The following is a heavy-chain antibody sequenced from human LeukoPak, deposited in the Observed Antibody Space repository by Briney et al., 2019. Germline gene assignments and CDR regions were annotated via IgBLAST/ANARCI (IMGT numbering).Heavy chain of an antibody. J-gene: IGHJ4*02. V-gene: IGHV4-59*01. D-gene: IGHD3-10*01. Sequence: SETLSLTCTVSGGSISSYYWSWIRQPPGKELEWIGYIYYSGSTNYNPSLKSRVTISVDTSKNQFSLKLSSVTAADTAVYYCARGWFGNYYFDYWGQGTLVTVSS. CDR3: ARGWFGNYYFDY. CDR2: IYYSGST. CDR1: GGSISSYY.